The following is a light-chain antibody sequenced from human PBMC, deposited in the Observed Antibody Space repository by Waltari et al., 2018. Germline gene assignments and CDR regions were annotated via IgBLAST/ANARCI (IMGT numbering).Light chain of an antibody. CDR2: DVS. J-gene: IGLJ3*02. Sequence: QSALTQPRSVSGSPGQPVTIPCPGSSNAVRSSKYVPWYHQHPGKAPKLIIYDVSQRPSGVPDRFSGSKSGNTASLTISGLQAEDEADYYCCSYAGSPSWVFGAGTKLTVL. V-gene: IGLV2-11*01. CDR3: CSYAGSPSWV. CDR1: SNAVRSSKY.